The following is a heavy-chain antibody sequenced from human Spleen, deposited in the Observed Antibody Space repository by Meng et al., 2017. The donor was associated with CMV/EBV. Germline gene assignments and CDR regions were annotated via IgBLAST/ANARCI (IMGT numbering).Heavy chain of an antibody. CDR1: GYTFTDYY. Sequence: ASVKVSCKASGYTFTDYYIHWVRQANGQGLEWVGWMTPNGGDTGLAQRFQGRVTMTGDTLTSTAYMELSGLRAEDTAVYYCARGNIAGAGYYDSYALDVWGQGTTVTVSS. CDR3: ARGNIAGAGYYDSYALDV. D-gene: IGHD6-19*01. V-gene: IGHV1-8*02. J-gene: IGHJ6*02. CDR2: MTPNGGDT.